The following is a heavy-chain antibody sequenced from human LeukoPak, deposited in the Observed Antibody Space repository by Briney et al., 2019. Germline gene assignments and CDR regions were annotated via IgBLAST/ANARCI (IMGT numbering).Heavy chain of an antibody. J-gene: IGHJ6*03. CDR1: GYTFTSYY. Sequence: ASVKVSCKASGYTFTSYYMHWVRQAPGQGLEWMGIINPSGGSTSYAQKFQGRVTMTRDTSTSTVYMELSSLRSEDTAVYYCARKYSYGYRNYYYYMDVWGKGTTVTISS. CDR3: ARKYSYGYRNYYYYMDV. D-gene: IGHD5-18*01. V-gene: IGHV1-46*01. CDR2: INPSGGST.